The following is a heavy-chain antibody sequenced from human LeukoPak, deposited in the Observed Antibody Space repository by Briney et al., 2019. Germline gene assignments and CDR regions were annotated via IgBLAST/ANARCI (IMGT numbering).Heavy chain of an antibody. D-gene: IGHD6-13*01. CDR2: IYYSGST. CDR1: GGSISSYY. J-gene: IGHJ6*03. V-gene: IGHV4-59*12. Sequence: PSETLSLTCTVSGGSISSYYWSWIRQPPGKGLEWIGYIYYSGSTNYNPSLKSRVTISVDTSKNQFSLKLSSVTAADTAVYYCARESYSSSWSYHYYYMDAWGKGTTVTVSS. CDR3: ARESYSSSWSYHYYYMDA.